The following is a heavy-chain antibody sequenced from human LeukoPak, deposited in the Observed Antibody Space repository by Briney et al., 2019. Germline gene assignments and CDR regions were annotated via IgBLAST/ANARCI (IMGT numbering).Heavy chain of an antibody. J-gene: IGHJ3*02. V-gene: IGHV3-21*01. CDR2: ISSSSSYI. CDR3: ARPTGDDAFDI. D-gene: IGHD7-27*01. CDR1: GFTFSSYS. Sequence: TGGSLRLSCAASGFTFSSYSMNWVRQAPGKGLEWVSSISSSSSYIYYADSVKGRFTISRGNAKNSLYLQMNSLRAEGTAVYYCARPTGDDAFDIWGQGTMVTVSS.